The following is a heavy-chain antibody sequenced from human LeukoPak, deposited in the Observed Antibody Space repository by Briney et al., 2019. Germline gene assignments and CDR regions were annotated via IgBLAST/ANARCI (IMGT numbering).Heavy chain of an antibody. D-gene: IGHD3-22*01. CDR2: IRYDGSNK. V-gene: IGHV3-30*02. CDR1: GFTFSSYG. J-gene: IGHJ4*02. CDR3: ARIQHYYDSSGYTDY. Sequence: PGGSLRLSCAASGFTFSSYGMHWVRQAPGKGLEWVAYIRYDGSNKYYADSVKGRFTISRDNAKNSLYLQMNSLRAEDTAVYYCARIQHYYDSSGYTDYWGQGTLVTVSS.